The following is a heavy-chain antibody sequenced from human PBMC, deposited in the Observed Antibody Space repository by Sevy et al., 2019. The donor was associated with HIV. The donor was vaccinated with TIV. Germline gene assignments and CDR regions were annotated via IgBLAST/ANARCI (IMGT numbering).Heavy chain of an antibody. CDR1: GFTVSSNY. D-gene: IGHD3-10*01. Sequence: GGSLRLSCAASGFTVSSNYMSWVRQAPGKGLEWVSVIYSGGSTYYADSVKGRFTISRDNSKNTQYLQMNSLRAEDTAVYYCATHGLLWFGELSDAFDIWGQGTMVTVSS. CDR3: ATHGLLWFGELSDAFDI. V-gene: IGHV3-53*01. CDR2: IYSGGST. J-gene: IGHJ3*02.